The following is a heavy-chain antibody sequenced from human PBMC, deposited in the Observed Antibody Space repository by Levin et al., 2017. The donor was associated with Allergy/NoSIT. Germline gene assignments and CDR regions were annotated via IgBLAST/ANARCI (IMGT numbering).Heavy chain of an antibody. CDR1: GGSISSYY. D-gene: IGHD5/OR15-5a*01. CDR3: ARHAPHIGSLGDWFDP. V-gene: IGHV4-59*08. CDR2: NYYSGST. Sequence: SETLSLTCTVSGGSISSYYWSWIRQPPGKGLEWIGYNYYSGSTNYNPSLKSRVTISGDTSKNQFSLKLSSVTAADTAVYYCARHAPHIGSLGDWFDPWGQGTLVTVSS. J-gene: IGHJ5*02.